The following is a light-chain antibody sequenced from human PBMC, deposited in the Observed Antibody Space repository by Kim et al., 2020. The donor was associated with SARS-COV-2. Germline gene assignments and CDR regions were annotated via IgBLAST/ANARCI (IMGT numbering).Light chain of an antibody. CDR3: QQTDSIPRT. V-gene: IGKV1-39*01. CDR1: QTIGSY. CDR2: DAS. J-gene: IGKJ1*01. Sequence: ASVGDRVTITCRASQTIGSYLSWYQQKPGQAPTLLIYDASTLHSGVPSRFSGSRSGTDFTLTISSLRPEDFATYYCQQTDSIPRTFGQGTKVDIK.